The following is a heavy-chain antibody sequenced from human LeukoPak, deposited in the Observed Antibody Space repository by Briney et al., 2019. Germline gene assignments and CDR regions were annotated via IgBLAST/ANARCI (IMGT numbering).Heavy chain of an antibody. CDR2: ISGGGDNT. Sequence: PGGSLRLSCAVSGFPFSDFAMSWVRQAPGKGLEWVSTISGGGDNTYFADSAKGRFTISRDNSKNTLFLQMVSLRAEDTAVYYCAKFEGALLGNYYMDVWGKGTTVTVSS. CDR3: AKFEGALLGNYYMDV. V-gene: IGHV3-23*01. J-gene: IGHJ6*03. CDR1: GFPFSDFA.